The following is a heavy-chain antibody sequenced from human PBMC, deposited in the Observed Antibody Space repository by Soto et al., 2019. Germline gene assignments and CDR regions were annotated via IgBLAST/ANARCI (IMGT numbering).Heavy chain of an antibody. CDR2: IYYSGST. CDR3: AKRIASAAFDP. Sequence: QVQLQESGPGLVKPSETLSLTCTVSGGSVSSGSYYWSWIRQPPGKGLEWIGYIYYSGSTNYNPSLKSRVTVSVDTSKNQFSVKLSSLTAVDTAVSYCAKRIASAAFDPWGQGTLVTVSS. D-gene: IGHD6-13*01. J-gene: IGHJ5*02. CDR1: GGSVSSGSYY. V-gene: IGHV4-61*01.